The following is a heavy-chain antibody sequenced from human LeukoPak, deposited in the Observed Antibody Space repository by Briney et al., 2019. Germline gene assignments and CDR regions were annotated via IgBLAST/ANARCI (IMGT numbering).Heavy chain of an antibody. CDR2: ISWNSGSI. J-gene: IGHJ4*02. V-gene: IGHV3-9*01. CDR1: GFTFDDYA. CDR3: ARDICSGGSCYFDY. D-gene: IGHD2-15*01. Sequence: GGSLRLSCAASGFTFDDYAMHWVRQAPGKGLEWVSGISWNSGSIGYADSVKGRFTISRDNAKNSLYLQMNSLRAEDTAVYYCARDICSGGSCYFDYWGQGTLVTVSS.